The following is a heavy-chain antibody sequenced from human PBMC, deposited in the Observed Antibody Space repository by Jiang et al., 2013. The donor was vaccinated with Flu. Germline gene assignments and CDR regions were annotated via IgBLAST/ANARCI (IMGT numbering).Heavy chain of an antibody. V-gene: IGHV1-18*01. CDR2: ISGYNGNT. Sequence: EVKKPGASVKVSCKASNYTFTSYGISWVRQAPGQGLEWMGWISGYNGNTNYAQKFQGRVTVTTDTSTSTVYMEMRSLRSDDTAVYYCARDRSLGYGRSPDFDYWGQGTLVTVSS. CDR3: ARDRSLGYGRSPDFDY. CDR1: NYTFTSYG. J-gene: IGHJ4*02. D-gene: IGHD5-18*01.